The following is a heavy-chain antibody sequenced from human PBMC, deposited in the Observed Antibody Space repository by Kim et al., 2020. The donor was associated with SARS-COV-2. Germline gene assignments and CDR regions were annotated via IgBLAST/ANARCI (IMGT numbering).Heavy chain of an antibody. J-gene: IGHJ4*02. D-gene: IGHD1-26*01. V-gene: IGHV3-49*02. Sequence: EYAASVKGRFTISRDNYKSIAYLQMNSLETDDTAVYYCSREGVGATVYDYWGQGTLVTVSS. CDR3: SREGVGATVYDY.